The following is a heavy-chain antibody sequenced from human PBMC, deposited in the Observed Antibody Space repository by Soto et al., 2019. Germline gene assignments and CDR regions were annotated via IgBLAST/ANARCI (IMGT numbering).Heavy chain of an antibody. D-gene: IGHD3-3*01. Sequence: QVQLVASGGGVVQHGRSLRLSCAASGFTFSSYGMHWVRQAPGKGLEWVAVIWYDGSNKYYADSVKGRFTISRDNSKNTLYLQMNSLRAEDTAVYYCARDRVTIFGDDYYFYSWGQGTLVTVAS. CDR3: ARDRVTIFGDDYYFYS. CDR2: IWYDGSNK. J-gene: IGHJ4*02. V-gene: IGHV3-33*01. CDR1: GFTFSSYG.